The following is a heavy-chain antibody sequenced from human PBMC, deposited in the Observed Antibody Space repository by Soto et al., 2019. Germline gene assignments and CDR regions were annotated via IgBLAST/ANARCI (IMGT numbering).Heavy chain of an antibody. V-gene: IGHV4-4*02. D-gene: IGHD2-15*01. Sequence: SETLSLTCAVSGGSISSSNWWSWVRQPPGKGLEWIGEIYHSGSTNYNPSLKSRVTISVDKSKNQFPLKLSSVTAADTAVYYCARWVAGYYYGMDVWGQGTTVTVSS. CDR2: IYHSGST. J-gene: IGHJ6*02. CDR1: GGSISSSNW. CDR3: ARWVAGYYYGMDV.